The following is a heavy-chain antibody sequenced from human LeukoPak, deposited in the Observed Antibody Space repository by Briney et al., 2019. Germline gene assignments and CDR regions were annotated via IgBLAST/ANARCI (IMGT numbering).Heavy chain of an antibody. D-gene: IGHD3-10*01. CDR3: ARDQKYYGSGSSLVS. Sequence: GASVTVSCKASGYTFTGYYMHWVRQAPGQGLEWMGWINPNSGGTNYAQKFQGRVTMTRDTSISTAYMELSRLRSDDTAVYYCARDQKYYGSGSSLVSWGQGTLVTVSS. J-gene: IGHJ4*02. CDR1: GYTFTGYY. CDR2: INPNSGGT. V-gene: IGHV1-2*02.